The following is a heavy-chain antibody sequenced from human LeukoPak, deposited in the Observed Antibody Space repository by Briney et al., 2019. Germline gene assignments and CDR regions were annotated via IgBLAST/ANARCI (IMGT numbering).Heavy chain of an antibody. V-gene: IGHV1-24*01. J-gene: IGHJ4*02. D-gene: IGHD4-17*01. CDR3: ATGGVTTTEIADY. CDR2: FDREDGET. CDR1: GYTLTELS. Sequence: ASAKVSCKDSGYTLTELSMHWVRQAPGKGLEWMGGFDREDGETIYAQKFQGRVTMTEDTSTDTAYMELSSLRSEDTAVYYCATGGVTTTEIADYWGQGTLVTVSS.